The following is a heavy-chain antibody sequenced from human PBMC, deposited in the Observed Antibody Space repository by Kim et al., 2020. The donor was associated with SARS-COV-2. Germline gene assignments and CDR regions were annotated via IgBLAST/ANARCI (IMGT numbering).Heavy chain of an antibody. V-gene: IGHV3-13*01. D-gene: IGHD3-10*01. CDR1: GFTFSSYD. CDR3: ARALPYYGSGSYYLTWGMDV. Sequence: GGSLRRSCAASGFTFSSYDMHWVRQATGKGLEWVSAIGTAGDTYYPGSVKGRFTISRENAKNSLYLQMNSLRAGDTAVYYCARALPYYGSGSYYLTWGMDVWGQGTTVTVSS. CDR2: IGTAGDT. J-gene: IGHJ6*02.